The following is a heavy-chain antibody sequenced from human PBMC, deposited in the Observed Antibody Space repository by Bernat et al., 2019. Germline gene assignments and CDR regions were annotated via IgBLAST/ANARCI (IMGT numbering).Heavy chain of an antibody. Sequence: QVQLVESGGGVVQPGRSLRLSCAASGFTFSSYAMHWVRQAPGKGLAWVAVISYDGSNKYYADSVKGGFTSSRDNSKNSLYLQMNSLRAEDTAVYYCARGGDIVVVPAAILMGMDVWGQGTTVTVSS. CDR2: ISYDGSNK. V-gene: IGHV3-30-3*01. J-gene: IGHJ6*02. D-gene: IGHD2-2*02. CDR3: ARGGDIVVVPAAILMGMDV. CDR1: GFTFSSYA.